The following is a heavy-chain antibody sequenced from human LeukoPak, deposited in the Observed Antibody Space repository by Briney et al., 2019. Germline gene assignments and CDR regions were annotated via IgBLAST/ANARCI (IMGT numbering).Heavy chain of an antibody. CDR2: IIPIFGTA. D-gene: IGHD4-11*01. V-gene: IGHV1-69*05. CDR3: ARHPFLTPGGPFDY. CDR1: GGTFSSYA. Sequence: SVKVSCKASGGTFSSYAISWVRQAPGQGLEWMGGIIPIFGTANYAQKFQGRVTITTDESTSTAYMELSSLRSEDTAVYYCARHPFLTPGGPFDYWGQGTLVTVSS. J-gene: IGHJ4*02.